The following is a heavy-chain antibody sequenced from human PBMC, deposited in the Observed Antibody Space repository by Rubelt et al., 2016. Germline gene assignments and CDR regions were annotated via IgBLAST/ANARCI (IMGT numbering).Heavy chain of an antibody. CDR2: SGAA. D-gene: IGHD3-10*01. J-gene: IGHJ6*02. Sequence: SGAAYYNPSLRSRVTISVDTSKNQFSLKLSSVTAADTAVYYCARGSYGMDVWGQGTTVTVSS. CDR3: ARGSYGMDV. V-gene: IGHV4-39*07.